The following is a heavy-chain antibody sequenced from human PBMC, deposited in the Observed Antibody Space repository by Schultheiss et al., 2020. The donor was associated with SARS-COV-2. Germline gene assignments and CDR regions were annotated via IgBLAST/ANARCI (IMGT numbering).Heavy chain of an antibody. CDR1: GGSFSGYY. V-gene: IGHV4-34*01. CDR2: INHSGST. D-gene: IGHD3-10*01. Sequence: SETLSLTCAVYGGSFSGYYWSWIRQPPGKGLEWIGEINHSGSTNYNPSLKSRVTISVDTSKNQFSLKLSSVTAADTAVYYCARGFYGSGSYGAFDYWGQGTLVTVSS. J-gene: IGHJ4*02. CDR3: ARGFYGSGSYGAFDY.